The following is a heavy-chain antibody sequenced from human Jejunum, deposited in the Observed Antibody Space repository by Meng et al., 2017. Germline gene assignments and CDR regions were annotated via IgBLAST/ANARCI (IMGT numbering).Heavy chain of an antibody. D-gene: IGHD3-22*01. Sequence: SETLSLTCVVSGASISSNNWWSWVRQPPGKGLEWIGEIYHSGIANYNPYLKSRVTISVDKSKNQFSLTLNSLAAADTAVYYCAGAYESSGYYYLYYFQYWGQGNRVTGAS. V-gene: IGHV4/OR15-8*01. CDR3: AGAYESSGYYYLYYFQY. CDR1: GASISSNNW. J-gene: IGHJ4*02. CDR2: IYHSGIA.